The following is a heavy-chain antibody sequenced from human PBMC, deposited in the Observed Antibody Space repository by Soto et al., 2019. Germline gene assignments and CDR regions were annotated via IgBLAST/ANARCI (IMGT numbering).Heavy chain of an antibody. Sequence: EVYLVESGGGLIQPGGSLRLSCVGSGFTFSNHWMNWVRQAPGQGLEWVANIKADGSEKYYVDSVKGRFTISRDNAKNSLYLQMNSLRAADTAVYYCARARVVDYWGQGTQVTVSS. CDR3: ARARVVDY. CDR1: GFTFSNHW. D-gene: IGHD2-15*01. V-gene: IGHV3-7*03. CDR2: IKADGSEK. J-gene: IGHJ4*02.